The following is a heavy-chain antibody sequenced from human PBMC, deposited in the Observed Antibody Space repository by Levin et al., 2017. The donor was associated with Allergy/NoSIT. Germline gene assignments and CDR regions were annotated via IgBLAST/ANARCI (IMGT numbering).Heavy chain of an antibody. CDR1: GGTFSSYA. Sequence: SVKVSCKASGGTFSSYAISWVRQAPGQGLEWMGGIIPIFGTANYAQKFQGRVTITADESTSTAYMELSSLRSEDTAVYYCATLSGVGATSSVDPWGQGTLVTVSS. V-gene: IGHV1-69*13. D-gene: IGHD1-26*01. CDR3: ATLSGVGATSSVDP. CDR2: IIPIFGTA. J-gene: IGHJ5*02.